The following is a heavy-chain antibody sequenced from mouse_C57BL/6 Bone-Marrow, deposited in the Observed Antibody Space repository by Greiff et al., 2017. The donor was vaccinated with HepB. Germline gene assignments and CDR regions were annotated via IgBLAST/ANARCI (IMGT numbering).Heavy chain of an antibody. Sequence: QVQLQQSGAELARPGASVKMSCKASGYTFTSYTMLWVKQRPGQGLEWIGYINPSSGYTKYNQKFKDKATLTADKSSSTAYMQLSSLTSEDSAVYYCARGAYYSNSFAYWGQGTLVTVSA. J-gene: IGHJ3*01. CDR1: GYTFTSYT. V-gene: IGHV1-4*01. CDR3: ARGAYYSNSFAY. CDR2: INPSSGYT. D-gene: IGHD2-5*01.